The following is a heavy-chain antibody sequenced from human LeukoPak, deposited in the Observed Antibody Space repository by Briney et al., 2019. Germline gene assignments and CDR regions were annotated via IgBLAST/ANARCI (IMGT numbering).Heavy chain of an antibody. CDR3: ARDRVPYCSGVSCSVDV. J-gene: IGHJ6*02. Sequence: PGGSLRLSCAASGFTFSNYWTQWVRQAPGKGLVWVSRIISDGSATNYADSVKGRFTISRDNAKNTLYLQMNSLRVEDTAVYYCARDRVPYCSGVSCSVDVWGQGTRSPSP. D-gene: IGHD2-15*01. CDR2: IISDGSAT. V-gene: IGHV3-74*01. CDR1: GFTFSNYW.